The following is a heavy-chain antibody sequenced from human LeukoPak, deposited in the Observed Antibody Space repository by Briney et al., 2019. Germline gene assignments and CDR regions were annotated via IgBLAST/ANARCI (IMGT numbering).Heavy chain of an antibody. CDR1: GGSISSYY. J-gene: IGHJ4*02. CDR3: TRGSTFDY. CDR2: IYYSGST. D-gene: IGHD3-10*01. Sequence: PSETLSLTCTVSGGSISSYYWSWIRQPPGKGLEWIGYIYYSGSTNYNPSLKSRVTISVDTSKNQFSLQLNSVTPEDTAVYYCTRGSTFDYWGQGTLVTVSS. V-gene: IGHV4-59*12.